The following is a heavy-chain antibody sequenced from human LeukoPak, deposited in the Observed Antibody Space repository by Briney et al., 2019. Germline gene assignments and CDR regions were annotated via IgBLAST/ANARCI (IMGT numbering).Heavy chain of an antibody. CDR2: ISSSSSYI. CDR1: GFTFSSYS. V-gene: IGHV3-21*01. CDR3: ARDFCSSTSCYLDFDY. J-gene: IGHJ4*02. Sequence: PGGSLRLSCAASGFTFSSYSMNWVRQAPGKGLEWVSSISSSSSYIYYADSVKGRFTISRDNAKNSLYLQMNSLRAEDTAVYYCARDFCSSTSCYLDFDYWGQGTLVTVSS. D-gene: IGHD2-2*01.